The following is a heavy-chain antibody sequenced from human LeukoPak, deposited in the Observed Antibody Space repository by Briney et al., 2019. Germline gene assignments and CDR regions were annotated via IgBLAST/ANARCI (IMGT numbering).Heavy chain of an antibody. CDR1: GFTFSSYS. Sequence: PGGSLRLSCAASGFTFSSYSMNWVRQAPGKGLEWVSSISTSGSYIYYADSVKGRFTISRDNAKNSLYLQMNGLRAEDTAVYYCARDCSSSPYSFDYWGQGTLVTVSS. D-gene: IGHD6-6*01. CDR2: ISTSGSYI. V-gene: IGHV3-21*01. CDR3: ARDCSSSPYSFDY. J-gene: IGHJ4*02.